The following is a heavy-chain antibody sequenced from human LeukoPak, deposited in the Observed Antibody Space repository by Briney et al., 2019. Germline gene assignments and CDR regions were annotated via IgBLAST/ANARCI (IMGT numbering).Heavy chain of an antibody. Sequence: SETLSFACTVSGGSISSYYWSWIRQPPGKGLEWIGYIYTSGSTNYNPSLKSRVTISVDTSKNQFSLKLSSVTAADTAVYYCATTGRVDYWGQGTLVTVSS. CDR3: ATTGRVDY. J-gene: IGHJ4*02. CDR2: IYTSGST. D-gene: IGHD3-10*01. CDR1: GGSISSYY. V-gene: IGHV4-4*09.